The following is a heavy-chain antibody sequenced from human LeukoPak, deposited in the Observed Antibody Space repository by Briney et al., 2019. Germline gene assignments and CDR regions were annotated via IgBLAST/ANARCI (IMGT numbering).Heavy chain of an antibody. D-gene: IGHD5-24*01. Sequence: PGGSLRLSCAASGFTFSSYAMHWVRQAPGKGLEWVAVISYDGSNKYYADSEKGRFTISRDNSKNTLYLQMNSLRAEDTAVYYCARDVRRDGYNVIDYWGQGTLVTVSS. CDR2: ISYDGSNK. CDR1: GFTFSSYA. V-gene: IGHV3-30-3*01. J-gene: IGHJ4*02. CDR3: ARDVRRDGYNVIDY.